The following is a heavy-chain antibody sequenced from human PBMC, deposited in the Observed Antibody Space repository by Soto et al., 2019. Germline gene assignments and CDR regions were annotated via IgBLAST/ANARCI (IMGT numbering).Heavy chain of an antibody. V-gene: IGHV3-23*01. CDR1: GFSFSSYA. CDR2: ISGSSGST. J-gene: IGHJ4*02. CDR3: AKDAAAVFGYYFDF. Sequence: GGSLRLSCAASGFSFSSYAMSWVRQAPGKGLEWVSSISGSSGSTNYADSVKGRFTISRDNSKNMLSLQMNSLRAEDTAVYFCAKDAAAVFGYYFDFWGQGTLVTVSS. D-gene: IGHD3-16*01.